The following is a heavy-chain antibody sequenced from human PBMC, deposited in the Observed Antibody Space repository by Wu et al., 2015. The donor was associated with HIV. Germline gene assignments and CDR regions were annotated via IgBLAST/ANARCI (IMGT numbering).Heavy chain of an antibody. CDR1: RGTFSGYA. CDR3: ASGILVRGSERWFDP. CDR2: IIPVFRTT. J-gene: IGHJ5*02. Sequence: QVQLVQSGAEVKKPGASVKVSCKASRGTFSGYAVNWVRQAPGQGLEWMGGIIPVFRTTNYAQKFQGRVAITADESTSTAYMELSSLTSDDTAVYYCASGILVRGSERWFDPWGQGTLVIVSS. V-gene: IGHV1-69*01. D-gene: IGHD2-2*01.